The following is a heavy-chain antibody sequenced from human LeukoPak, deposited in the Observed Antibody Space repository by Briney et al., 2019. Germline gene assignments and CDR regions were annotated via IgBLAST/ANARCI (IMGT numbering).Heavy chain of an antibody. CDR1: GFTLSSYS. D-gene: IGHD2-2*01. CDR2: ISSNGDNT. Sequence: GGSLRLSCAASGFTLSSYSMHWLRQAPGKGLAYVSAISSNGDNTYYAGSVKGRFTISRDNSKNTLYLQMGSLRVEDMGVYYCAREVDRVFDYSGQGNLVTVSS. V-gene: IGHV3-64*02. J-gene: IGHJ4*02. CDR3: AREVDRVFDY.